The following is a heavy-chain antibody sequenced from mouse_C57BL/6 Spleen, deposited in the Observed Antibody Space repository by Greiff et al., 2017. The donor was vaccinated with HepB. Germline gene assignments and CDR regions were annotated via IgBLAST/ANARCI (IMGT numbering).Heavy chain of an antibody. D-gene: IGHD1-2*01. CDR3: ARKGLRPYYFDY. Sequence: QVQLQHPGAELVMPGASVKLSCKASGYTFTSYWMHWVKQRPGQGLEWIGEIDPSDSYTNYNQKFKGKSTLTVDKSSSTAYMQLSSLTSEDSAVYYCARKGLRPYYFDYWGQGTTLTVSS. J-gene: IGHJ2*01. V-gene: IGHV1-69*01. CDR2: IDPSDSYT. CDR1: GYTFTSYW.